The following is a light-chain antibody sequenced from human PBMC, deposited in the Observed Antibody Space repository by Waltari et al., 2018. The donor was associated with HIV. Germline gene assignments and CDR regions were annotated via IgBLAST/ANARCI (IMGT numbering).Light chain of an antibody. CDR2: SHN. CDR1: RSNIGSTT. V-gene: IGLV1-44*01. Sequence: QSVLTQPPSASGTPGQRVPISCSGSRSNIGSTTVNWYQQVPGTAPKLLIYSHNERPSGVPDRFSGSKSGTSASLAINGLQSEDEADYYCLAWDVSLQGYVFGTGTKVTVL. CDR3: LAWDVSLQGYV. J-gene: IGLJ1*01.